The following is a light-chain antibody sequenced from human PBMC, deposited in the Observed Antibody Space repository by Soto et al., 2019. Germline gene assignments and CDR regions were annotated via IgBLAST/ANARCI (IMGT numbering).Light chain of an antibody. J-gene: IGLJ1*01. Sequence: QSALTQPASVSGSPGQSITISCTGTSSDVGGYNYVSWYQQHPGKAPKLMIYDVSNRPSGVSNRFSGSKSGNTASLTISGLQAEDEADYYCSSYISSSTLDYVFGTGTKLTVL. CDR2: DVS. CDR3: SSYISSSTLDYV. CDR1: SSDVGGYNY. V-gene: IGLV2-14*01.